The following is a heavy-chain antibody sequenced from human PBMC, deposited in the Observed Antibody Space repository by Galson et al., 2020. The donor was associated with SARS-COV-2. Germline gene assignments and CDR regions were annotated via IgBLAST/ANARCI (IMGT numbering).Heavy chain of an antibody. D-gene: IGHD1-26*01. CDR2: IHPGDSDT. CDR3: ARHPRATAGDGPDY. V-gene: IGHV5-51*01. CDR1: GYIFTDYW. Sequence: GESLKISCKASGYIFTDYWIGWVRQMPGKGLEWMGIIHPGDSDTRFSPSFQGHVTISSDTSIRTAYLQWTSLEPSDTAMYYCARHPRATAGDGPDYWGQGTLVTVSS. J-gene: IGHJ4*02.